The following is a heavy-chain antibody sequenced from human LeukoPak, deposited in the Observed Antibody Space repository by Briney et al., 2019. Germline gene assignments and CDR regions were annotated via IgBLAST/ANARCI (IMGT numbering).Heavy chain of an antibody. CDR3: AREEGYGSGLDY. CDR1: GFTFSSYA. D-gene: IGHD3-10*01. CDR2: ISGSGGST. V-gene: IGHV3-23*01. Sequence: GGSLRLSCAASGFTFSSYAMSWVRQAPGKGLEWVSAISGSGGSTYYADSVKGRFTISRDNSKNTLYLQMNSLTAEDTAVYYCAREEGYGSGLDYWGQGAMVTVSS. J-gene: IGHJ4*02.